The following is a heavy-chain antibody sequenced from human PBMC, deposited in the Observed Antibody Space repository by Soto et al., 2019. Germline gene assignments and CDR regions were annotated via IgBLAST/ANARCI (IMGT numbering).Heavy chain of an antibody. CDR3: AKSTGHTWELYYFDY. J-gene: IGHJ4*02. V-gene: IGHV3-23*01. CDR1: GFTFSAYS. CDR2: ISGRGGST. Sequence: EVQLLESGGGLIQPGGSLRLSCAVSGFTFSAYSMSWVRQAPGKGLEWVSGISGRGGSTYYADSVKGRFTISRDNSKNTLYLQVSSLRAEDTAVYYCAKSTGHTWELYYFDYWGQGTLLLVSS. D-gene: IGHD1-26*01.